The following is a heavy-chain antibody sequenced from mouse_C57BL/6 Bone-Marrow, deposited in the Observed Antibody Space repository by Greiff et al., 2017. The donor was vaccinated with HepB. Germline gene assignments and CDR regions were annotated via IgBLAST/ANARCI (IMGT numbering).Heavy chain of an antibody. CDR1: GFSLTSYG. D-gene: IGHD1-1*01. Sequence: VMLVESGPGLVQPSQSLSITCTVSGFSLTSYGVHWVRQSPGKGLEWLGVIWSGGSTDYNAAFISRRSISKDNYNSQVFFIMNSLQADDTAIYYCARQDYYGSSHFDYWGQGTTLTVSS. CDR2: IWSGGST. J-gene: IGHJ2*01. V-gene: IGHV2-2*01. CDR3: ARQDYYGSSHFDY.